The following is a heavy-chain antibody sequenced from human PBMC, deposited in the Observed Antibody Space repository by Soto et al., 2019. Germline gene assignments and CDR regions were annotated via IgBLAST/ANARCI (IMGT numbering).Heavy chain of an antibody. D-gene: IGHD2-2*01. J-gene: IGHJ4*02. CDR2: ISKSDYT. CDR1: GFTFSSYW. V-gene: IGHV3-21*01. Sequence: PGGSLRLSCAASGFTFSSYWMHWVRQVPEKGLEWVSSISKSDYTYYSDSVKGRFTISRDNAKNSVSLQMNTLRVEDTAVYYCAREDTIIIPAVSDFWGQGTLVTV. CDR3: AREDTIIIPAVSDF.